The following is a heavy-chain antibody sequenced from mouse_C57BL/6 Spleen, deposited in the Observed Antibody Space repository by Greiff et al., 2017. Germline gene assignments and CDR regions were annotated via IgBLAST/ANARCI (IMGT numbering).Heavy chain of an antibody. CDR2: INPTNGGT. D-gene: IGHD2-3*01. J-gene: IGHJ3*01. CDR3: ARYDSNECPAY. Sequence: VQLQQSGPELVKPGASVKISCKASGYTFTDYYMNWVKQSHGKSLEWIGDINPTNGGTSYNQKFKGKDTLTADTSSSTAYMELSSLTSEDSAVYYCARYDSNECPAYWGQGTLVTVSA. V-gene: IGHV1-26*01. CDR1: GYTFTDYY.